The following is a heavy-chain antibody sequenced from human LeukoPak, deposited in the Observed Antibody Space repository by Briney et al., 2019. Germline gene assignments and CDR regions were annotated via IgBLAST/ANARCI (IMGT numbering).Heavy chain of an antibody. D-gene: IGHD2-8*01. CDR3: ARVAQYCTNGVCYYYYYYGMDV. J-gene: IGHJ6*02. CDR1: GYTFTNYY. Sequence: GASVKVSCKASGYTFTNYYIQWVRQAPGQGLEWMGWISAYNGNTNYAQKLQGRVTMTTDTSTSTAYMELRSLRSDDTAVYYCARVAQYCTNGVCYYYYYYGMDVWGQGTTVTVSS. CDR2: ISAYNGNT. V-gene: IGHV1-18*04.